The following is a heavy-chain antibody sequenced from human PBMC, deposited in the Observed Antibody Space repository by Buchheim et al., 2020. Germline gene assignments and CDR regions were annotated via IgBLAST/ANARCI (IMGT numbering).Heavy chain of an antibody. D-gene: IGHD5-12*01. CDR1: GFMFSNYA. Sequence: EVQLLESGGGLVQGGGSLRLSCAASGFMFSNYAMSWVRQAPGKGLEWVSAISGSGGYTYYADPVKGRFTISRDNSKNTLYLLMNSLRAEDTAVYYCAKSSGYDSVFYFFDYWGQGTL. J-gene: IGHJ4*02. CDR2: ISGSGGYT. V-gene: IGHV3-23*01. CDR3: AKSSGYDSVFYFFDY.